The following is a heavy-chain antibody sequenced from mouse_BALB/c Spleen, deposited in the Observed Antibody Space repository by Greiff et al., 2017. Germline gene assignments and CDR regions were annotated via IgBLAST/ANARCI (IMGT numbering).Heavy chain of an antibody. CDR1: GYTFTSYY. D-gene: IGHD1-1*01. V-gene: IGHV1S56*01. CDR3: ARCGSRDWFAY. CDR2: IYPGNVNT. J-gene: IGHJ3*01. Sequence: QVQLKESGPELVKPGASVRISCKASGYTFTSYYIHWVKQRPGQGLEWIGWIYPGNVNTKYNEKFKGKATLTADKSSSTAYMQLSSLTSEDSAVYFCARCGSRDWFAYWGQGTLVTVSA.